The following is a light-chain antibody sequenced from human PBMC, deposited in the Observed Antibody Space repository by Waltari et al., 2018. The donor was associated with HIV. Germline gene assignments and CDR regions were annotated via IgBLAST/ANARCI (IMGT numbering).Light chain of an antibody. CDR3: ATWDDSLSVVI. CDR2: KDD. J-gene: IGLJ2*01. V-gene: IGLV1-47*01. Sequence: QSVLTQPPSVSGTLGQRVTMSCSGSSSNIGSQSVYWYQQFPRKAPKLLIFKDDNRPAGVPARFSGLKSGTSASLAVSGLRSEDEADYYCATWDDSLSVVIFGGGTNLTVL. CDR1: SSNIGSQS.